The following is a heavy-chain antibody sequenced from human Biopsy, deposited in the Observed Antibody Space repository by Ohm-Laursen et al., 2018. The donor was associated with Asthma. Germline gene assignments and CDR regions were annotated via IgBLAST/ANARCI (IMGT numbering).Heavy chain of an antibody. V-gene: IGHV4-34*01. D-gene: IGHD3-3*01. CDR2: INHSGST. Sequence: GTLSLTCAVYGGSFSGYYWSWIRQPPGKGLEWIGEINHSGSTNYNPSLKSRVTISVDTSKNQFSLKLSSVTAADTAVYYCARSAKTIFGVVMGSYYYGMDVWGQGTTITVSS. CDR1: GGSFSGYY. J-gene: IGHJ6*02. CDR3: ARSAKTIFGVVMGSYYYGMDV.